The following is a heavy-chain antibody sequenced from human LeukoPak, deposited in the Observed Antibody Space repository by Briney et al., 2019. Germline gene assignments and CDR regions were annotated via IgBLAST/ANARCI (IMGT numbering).Heavy chain of an antibody. V-gene: IGHV3-21*04. CDR1: GFTFSSYS. J-gene: IGHJ6*03. CDR3: ARVVVITTYYYYYMDV. Sequence: GGSLRLSCAASGFTFSSYSMNWVRQAPGKGLEWVSSISSSSSNIYYADSVKGRFTISRDNSKNSLYLQMNSLRAEDTALYHCARVVVITTYYYYYMDVWGKGTTVTISS. D-gene: IGHD3-22*01. CDR2: ISSSSSNI.